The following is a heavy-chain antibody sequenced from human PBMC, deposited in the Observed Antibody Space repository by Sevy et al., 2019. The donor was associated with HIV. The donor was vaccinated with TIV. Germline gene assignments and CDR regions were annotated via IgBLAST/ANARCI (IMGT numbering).Heavy chain of an antibody. V-gene: IGHV3-30-3*01. CDR1: GFTFSSYA. CDR2: ISYDGSNK. CDR3: ARDKGRITMVRGNAFDI. D-gene: IGHD3-10*01. J-gene: IGHJ3*02. Sequence: GGSLRLSCAASGFTFSSYAMHWVRQAPGKGLEWVAVISYDGSNKYYADSVKGRFTISRDNSKNTLYLQMNSLRAEDTAVYYCARDKGRITMVRGNAFDIWCQGTMVTVSS.